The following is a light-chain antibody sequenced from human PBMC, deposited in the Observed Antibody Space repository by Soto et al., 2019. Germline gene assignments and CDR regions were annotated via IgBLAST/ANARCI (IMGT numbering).Light chain of an antibody. CDR3: SSYTSANSWV. V-gene: IGLV2-14*01. Sequence: QSALTQPASVSGSPGQSITISCTGTSSDVGGFSYVSWYQQHPGKAPKLMIYEVSNRPSGVSNRFSGSKSGSTASLTISGLQAEDEADYYCSSYTSANSWVFGGGTQLTVL. CDR2: EVS. CDR1: SSDVGGFSY. J-gene: IGLJ3*02.